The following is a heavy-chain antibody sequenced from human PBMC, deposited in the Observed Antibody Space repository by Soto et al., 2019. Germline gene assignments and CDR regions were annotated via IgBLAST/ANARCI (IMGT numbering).Heavy chain of an antibody. D-gene: IGHD3-22*01. CDR1: GFTCTMSA. CDR2: IVVGSGNT. J-gene: IGHJ5*02. Sequence: SVKVSCKASGFTCTMSAVQGVLQSLGQRLEWIGWIVVGSGNTNYAQKFQERVTITRDMSTSTAYMELSSLRSEDTAVYYCAAEVYYYDPSALDLWGQGTLVTVSS. CDR3: AAEVYYYDPSALDL. V-gene: IGHV1-58*01.